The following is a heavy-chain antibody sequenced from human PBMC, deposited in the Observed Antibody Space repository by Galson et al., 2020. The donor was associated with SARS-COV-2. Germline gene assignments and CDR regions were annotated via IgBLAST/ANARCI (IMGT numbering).Heavy chain of an antibody. Sequence: GESLKISCAASGFTFSDYGLHWVRQPPGMGLEWVAVTSPDGNIKYHADSVKGRFTISRDNYSLYLQMDSLRAEDTAVYFCAKERAYFDGFESWGQGTLVTVSS. V-gene: IGHV3-30-3*01. CDR1: GFTFSDYG. CDR2: TSPDGNIK. D-gene: IGHD2-21*01. J-gene: IGHJ3*02. CDR3: AKERAYFDGFES.